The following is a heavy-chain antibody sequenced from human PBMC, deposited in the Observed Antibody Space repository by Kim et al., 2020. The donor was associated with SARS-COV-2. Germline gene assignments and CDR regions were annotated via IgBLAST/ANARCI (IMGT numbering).Heavy chain of an antibody. Sequence: SETLSLTCTVSGGSISSGGYYWSWIRQHPGKGLEWIGYIYYSGSTYYNPSLKSRVTISLDTSKNQFSLKLSSVTAADTGVYYCASVNGPKLATIDYWGQGTLVTVSS. J-gene: IGHJ4*02. CDR3: ASVNGPKLATIDY. V-gene: IGHV4-31*03. CDR1: GGSISSGGYY. CDR2: IYYSGST. D-gene: IGHD5-12*01.